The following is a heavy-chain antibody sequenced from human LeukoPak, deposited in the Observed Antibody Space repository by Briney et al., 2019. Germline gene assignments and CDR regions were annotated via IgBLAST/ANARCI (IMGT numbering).Heavy chain of an antibody. J-gene: IGHJ4*02. CDR1: GFTFSSYG. D-gene: IGHD2-15*01. V-gene: IGHV3-33*01. CDR3: ARGGSSRFDY. CDR2: IWYDGSNK. Sequence: PGRSLGLSCAASGFTFSSYGMHWVRQAPGKGLEWVAGIWYDGSNKYYADSVKGRFTISRDNSKNTVYLQMNSLRAEDTAVYYCARGGSSRFDYWGQGALVTVSS.